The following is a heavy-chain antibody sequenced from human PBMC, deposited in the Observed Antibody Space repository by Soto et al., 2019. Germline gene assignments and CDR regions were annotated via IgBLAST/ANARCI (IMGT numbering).Heavy chain of an antibody. CDR3: GRSVGLSYGMDV. CDR1: GYTFTSYA. V-gene: IGHV1-18*01. Sequence: ASVKVSCKASGYTFTSYAMHWVRQATGQGLEWMGWISAYNGNTNYAQKLQGRVTMTTDTSTSTAYMELRSLRSDDTAVYYCGRSVGLSYGMDVWGQGTTVTVSS. CDR2: ISAYNGNT. J-gene: IGHJ6*02. D-gene: IGHD1-26*01.